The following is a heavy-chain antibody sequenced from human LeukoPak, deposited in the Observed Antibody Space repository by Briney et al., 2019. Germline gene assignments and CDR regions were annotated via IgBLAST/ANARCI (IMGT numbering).Heavy chain of an antibody. J-gene: IGHJ3*02. D-gene: IGHD1-26*01. CDR3: AKGGWELLRAFDI. CDR1: GLTFSSYW. V-gene: IGHV3-7*01. CDR2: IKQDGSEK. Sequence: GGSLRLSCAASGLTFSSYWMSWVRQAPGKGLEWVANIKQDGSEKYYVDSVKGRFTISRDNAKNSLYLQMNSLRAEDTAVYYCAKGGWELLRAFDIWGQGTMVTVSS.